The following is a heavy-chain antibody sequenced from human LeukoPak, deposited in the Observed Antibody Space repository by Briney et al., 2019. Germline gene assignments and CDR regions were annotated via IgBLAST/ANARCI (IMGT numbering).Heavy chain of an antibody. Sequence: PVKVSCKASGYTFTGYYMHWVRQAPGQGLEWMGWINPNIGGTNYAQQFQGRVTMTRDTSISTAYMELNRLTSDDTAVYYCAVNPFKKGAFDIWGQGTMVTVSS. D-gene: IGHD1-14*01. V-gene: IGHV1-2*02. J-gene: IGHJ3*02. CDR2: INPNIGGT. CDR1: GYTFTGYY. CDR3: AVNPFKKGAFDI.